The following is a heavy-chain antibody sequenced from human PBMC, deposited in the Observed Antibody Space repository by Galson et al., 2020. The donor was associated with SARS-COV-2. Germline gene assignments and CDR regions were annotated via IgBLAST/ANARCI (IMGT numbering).Heavy chain of an antibody. V-gene: IGHV1-2*02. CDR2: INPNSGGT. CDR3: ERAPGYYDILTGYYDYFYWYFDL. Sequence: ASVKVSCKASGYTFTGYYMHWVRQAPGQGLEWMGWINPNSGGTNYAQKFQGRVTMTRDTSISTAYMELSRLRSDDTAVYYCERAPGYYDILTGYYDYFYWYFDLWGRGTLVTVSS. CDR1: GYTFTGYY. J-gene: IGHJ2*01. D-gene: IGHD3-9*01.